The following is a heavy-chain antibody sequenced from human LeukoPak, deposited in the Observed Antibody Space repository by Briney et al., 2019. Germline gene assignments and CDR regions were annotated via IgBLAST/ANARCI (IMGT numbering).Heavy chain of an antibody. CDR1: GGSISSSGYS. CDR2: IYHSGST. CDR3: ARDSGKGYFDY. Sequence: PSETLSLTCAVSGGSISSSGYSWSWIRQPPGKGLEWIGYIYHSGSTYYNPSLKSRVTISVDRSKNQFSLKLSSVTAADTAVYYCARDSGKGYFDYWGQGTLVTVSS. D-gene: IGHD5-12*01. J-gene: IGHJ4*02. V-gene: IGHV4-30-2*01.